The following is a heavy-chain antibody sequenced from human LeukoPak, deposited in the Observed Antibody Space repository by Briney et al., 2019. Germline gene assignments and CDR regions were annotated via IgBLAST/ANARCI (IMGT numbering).Heavy chain of an antibody. Sequence: KPWGSLRLSCAASGFTFSDYYMSWIRQAPGKGLEWVSHINSGGTFTNYADSVKGRFTISRDNATNSLLLQMNSLRAEDTAVYYCARGVREVHYYFDYWGQGALVTVSS. CDR2: INSGGTFT. V-gene: IGHV3-11*05. CDR3: ARGVREVHYYFDY. D-gene: IGHD3-10*01. CDR1: GFTFSDYY. J-gene: IGHJ4*02.